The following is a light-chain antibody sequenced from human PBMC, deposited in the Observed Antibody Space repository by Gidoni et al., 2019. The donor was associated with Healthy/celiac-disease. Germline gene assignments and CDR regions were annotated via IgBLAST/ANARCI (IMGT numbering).Light chain of an antibody. CDR2: AAS. J-gene: IGKJ3*01. V-gene: IGKV1-39*01. CDR3: QQSYSTPFT. Sequence: DIQQTQPPSSLSASVGDRVTITCRASQCISSYLNWYQQKQGKAPKLLIYAASSLQGGVPSRFSGSGSGTDFTLTISSLQPEDFATYYCQQSYSTPFTFGPGTKVDIK. CDR1: QCISSY.